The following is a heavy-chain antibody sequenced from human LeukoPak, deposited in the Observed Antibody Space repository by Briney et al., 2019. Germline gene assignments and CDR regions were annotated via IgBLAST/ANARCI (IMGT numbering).Heavy chain of an antibody. J-gene: IGHJ4*02. D-gene: IGHD3-16*01. V-gene: IGHV3-74*01. Sequence: GGSLRLSCTASGFTLSNHWMYWVRQTPEKGLLWLSRINIDGITTNSADSVKGRFTISRDNAKNPLYLQMNSLRVDDTALYYCSRDLTWGVMGLWGQGTLVTVSS. CDR1: GFTLSNHW. CDR2: INIDGITT. CDR3: SRDLTWGVMGL.